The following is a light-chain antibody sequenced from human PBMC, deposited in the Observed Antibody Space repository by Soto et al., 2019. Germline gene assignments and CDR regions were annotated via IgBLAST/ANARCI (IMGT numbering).Light chain of an antibody. CDR2: AAS. V-gene: IGKV1-27*01. J-gene: IGKJ3*01. CDR1: QSISVW. Sequence: MNQSASTVSASVGDRVTITCRASQSISVWLAWYQQKAGKVPNLLIYAASTLQSGVPSRFSGSGSGTDFTLTISSLQPEDVATYYCQTYNSAPFTFGPGTKVDIK. CDR3: QTYNSAPFT.